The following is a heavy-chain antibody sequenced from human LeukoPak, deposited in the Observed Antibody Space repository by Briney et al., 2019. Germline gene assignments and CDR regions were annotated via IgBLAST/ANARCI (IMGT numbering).Heavy chain of an antibody. Sequence: SETLSLTCAVSGGSISSGGYSWSWIRQPPGKGLEWIGYIYHSGSTYYNPSLKSRVTISVDRSKNQFSLKLSSVTVADTALYYCARDRLSLGAFDIWGPGTTVVVSS. CDR1: GGSISSGGYS. CDR2: IYHSGST. CDR3: ARDRLSLGAFDI. V-gene: IGHV4-30-2*01. J-gene: IGHJ3*02. D-gene: IGHD3-16*01.